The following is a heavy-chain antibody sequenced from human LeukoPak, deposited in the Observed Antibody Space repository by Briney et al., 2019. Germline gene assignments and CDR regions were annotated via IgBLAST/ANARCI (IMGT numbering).Heavy chain of an antibody. CDR2: ISSSSSYI. CDR1: GFTFSSYE. Sequence: GGSLRLSCAASGFTFSSYEMSWVRQAPGKGLEWVSSISSSSSYIYYADSVRGRFTISRDNAKNSLYLQMNSLRAEDTAVYYCARDGAGYCGGDCSTLGAFDIWGQGTLVTVSS. V-gene: IGHV3-21*01. J-gene: IGHJ3*02. CDR3: ARDGAGYCGGDCSTLGAFDI. D-gene: IGHD2-21*02.